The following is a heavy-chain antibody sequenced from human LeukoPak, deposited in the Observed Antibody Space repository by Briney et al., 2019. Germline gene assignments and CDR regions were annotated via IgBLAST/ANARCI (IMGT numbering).Heavy chain of an antibody. CDR1: GGSISSYY. CDR3: ARDDFWSGYVFDP. V-gene: IGHV4-59*01. Sequence: PSETLSLTCTVSGGSISSYYWSWIRQPPGKGLEWIGYIYYSESTNYNPSLKSRVTISVDTSKNQFSLKLSSVTAADTAVYYCARDDFWSGYVFDPWGQGTLVTVSS. D-gene: IGHD3-3*01. CDR2: IYYSEST. J-gene: IGHJ5*02.